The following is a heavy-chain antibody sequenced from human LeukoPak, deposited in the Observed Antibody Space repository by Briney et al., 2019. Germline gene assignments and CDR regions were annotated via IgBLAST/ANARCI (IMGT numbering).Heavy chain of an antibody. V-gene: IGHV1-2*02. Sequence: ASVKVSCKASGYTFTSYDINWVRQATGQGLEWMGWINAYSGGTNYAQNFQGRVTMTRDTSISTAYMELTRLRSDDTAVYYCARQGAAASFDYWGQGTPVTVSS. CDR2: INAYSGGT. J-gene: IGHJ4*02. CDR1: GYTFTSYD. D-gene: IGHD6-13*01. CDR3: ARQGAAASFDY.